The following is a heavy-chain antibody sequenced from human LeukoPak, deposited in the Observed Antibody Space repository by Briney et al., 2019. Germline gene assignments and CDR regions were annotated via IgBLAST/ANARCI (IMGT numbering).Heavy chain of an antibody. D-gene: IGHD1-14*01. Sequence: SSETLSLTCTVSGDSISNYYWSWIRQPPGKGLEWIGYIYYSGNTDYNPSLKSRVTISVDTSKNQFSLRLNSVTAADAAVYYCARYRNEALFAFDIWGQGTMVTVSS. J-gene: IGHJ3*02. V-gene: IGHV4-59*01. CDR1: GDSISNYY. CDR3: ARYRNEALFAFDI. CDR2: IYYSGNT.